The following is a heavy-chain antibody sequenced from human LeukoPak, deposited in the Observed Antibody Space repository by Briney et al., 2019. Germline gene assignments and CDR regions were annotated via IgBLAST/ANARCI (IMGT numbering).Heavy chain of an antibody. CDR2: ISGSGTST. D-gene: IGHD2-15*01. V-gene: IGHV3-23*01. Sequence: PGGPLRLSCAASGFTFSSYAMSWVRQAPGKGLEWVSGISGSGTSTFYADSVKGRFTISRDNSKNTLFLQMNSLRAEDTAVYYCAKNLYCGGGSCYPSALGMDVWGQGTTVTVSS. CDR1: GFTFSSYA. CDR3: AKNLYCGGGSCYPSALGMDV. J-gene: IGHJ6*02.